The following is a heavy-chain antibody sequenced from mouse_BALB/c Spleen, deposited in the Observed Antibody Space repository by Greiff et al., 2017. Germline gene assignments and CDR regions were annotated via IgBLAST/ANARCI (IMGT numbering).Heavy chain of an antibody. V-gene: IGHV5-12-1*01. CDR1: GFAFSSYD. CDR2: ISSGGGST. CDR3: ARQGRSSPYYAMDY. Sequence: EVKLVESGGGLVKPGESLKLSCAASGFAFSSYDMSWVRQTPEKRLEWVAYISSGGGSTYYPDTVKGRFTISRDNAKNTLYLQMSSLKSEDTAMYYCARQGRSSPYYAMDYWGQGTSVTVSS. D-gene: IGHD1-1*01. J-gene: IGHJ4*01.